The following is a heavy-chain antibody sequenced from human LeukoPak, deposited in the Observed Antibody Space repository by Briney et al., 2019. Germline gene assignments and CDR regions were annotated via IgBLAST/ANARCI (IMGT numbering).Heavy chain of an antibody. Sequence: GGSLRLSCAASGFTFSSYAMHWVRQAPGKGLEWVAVISYDGSNKYYADSVKGRFTISRDNSKNTLYLQMNSLRAEDTAVYYFATTIVGATVFDYWGQGTLVTVSS. D-gene: IGHD1-26*01. CDR2: ISYDGSNK. J-gene: IGHJ4*02. CDR1: GFTFSSYA. V-gene: IGHV3-30*03. CDR3: ATTIVGATVFDY.